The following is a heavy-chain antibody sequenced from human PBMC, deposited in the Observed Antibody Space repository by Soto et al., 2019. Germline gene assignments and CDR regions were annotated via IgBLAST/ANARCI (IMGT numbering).Heavy chain of an antibody. Sequence: QVQLQESGPGLVKPSQTLSLTCTVSDGSISSGDYYWSWIRQPPGKGLEWIGYIYYSGSTYYTPSHKSRVTIAVDTSKNQFSLKLSSVTAADTAVYYCARDPFFPSRNPHEDYWGQGTLVTVSS. CDR3: ARDPFFPSRNPHEDY. D-gene: IGHD3-16*01. V-gene: IGHV4-30-4*01. J-gene: IGHJ4*02. CDR2: IYYSGST. CDR1: DGSISSGDYY.